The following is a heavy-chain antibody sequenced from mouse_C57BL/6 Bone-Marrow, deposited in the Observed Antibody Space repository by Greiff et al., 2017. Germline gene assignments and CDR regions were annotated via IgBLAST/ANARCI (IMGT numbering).Heavy chain of an antibody. CDR1: GYTFTDYY. D-gene: IGHD3-2*02. J-gene: IGHJ4*01. CDR2: INPNNGGT. CDR3: ARSGGMDY. Sequence: VQLQQSGPELVKPGASVKISCKASGYTFTDYYMNWVKQSHGKSLEWIGDINPNNGGTSYNQKFKGKATLTVDKSSSTAYMELRSLTSEDSAVYYCARSGGMDYWGQGTSVTVSS. V-gene: IGHV1-26*01.